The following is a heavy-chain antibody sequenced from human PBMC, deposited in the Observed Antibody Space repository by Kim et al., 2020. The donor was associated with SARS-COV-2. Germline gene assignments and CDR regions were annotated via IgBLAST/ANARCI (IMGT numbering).Heavy chain of an antibody. CDR2: ISWNSGSI. Sequence: GGSLRLSCAASGFTFGDYAMHWVRQAPGKGLEWVSGISWNSGSIGYADSVKGRFTISRDNAKNSLYLQMNSLRAEDTALYYCAKEEELWFGENYGMDVWGQGTTVTVSS. CDR3: AKEEELWFGENYGMDV. J-gene: IGHJ6*02. V-gene: IGHV3-9*01. D-gene: IGHD3-10*01. CDR1: GFTFGDYA.